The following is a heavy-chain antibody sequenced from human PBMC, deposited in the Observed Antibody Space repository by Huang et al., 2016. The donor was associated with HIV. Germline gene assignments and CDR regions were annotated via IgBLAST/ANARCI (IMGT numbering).Heavy chain of an antibody. CDR2: ISYDGNNY. Sequence: QVQLVESGGGVVQPGGSLRLSCTASGFTFGSFGMHWVRQAPGKGLEWVAVISYDGNNYYYADSVRGRFTISRDNSKDTLYLQMNRLRPDDSAVYYCAKDLTYTFGRHFDYWGRGTLVTVSS. J-gene: IGHJ4*02. CDR3: AKDLTYTFGRHFDY. D-gene: IGHD3-3*01. CDR1: GFTFGSFG. V-gene: IGHV3-30*02.